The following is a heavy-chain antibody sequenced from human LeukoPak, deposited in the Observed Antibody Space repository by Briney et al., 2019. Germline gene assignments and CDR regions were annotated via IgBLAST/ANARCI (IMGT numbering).Heavy chain of an antibody. D-gene: IGHD5-12*01. CDR1: GGSISSYY. CDR3: VAREGDY. Sequence: PSETLSLTCTVSGGSISSYYWTWIRQPPGKGLEWIGYIYYSGSTNYNPSLKSRVTISVDTSKKQFSLKLRSVTAADTAVYYCVAREGDYWGQGTLVTVSS. CDR2: IYYSGST. J-gene: IGHJ4*02. V-gene: IGHV4-59*01.